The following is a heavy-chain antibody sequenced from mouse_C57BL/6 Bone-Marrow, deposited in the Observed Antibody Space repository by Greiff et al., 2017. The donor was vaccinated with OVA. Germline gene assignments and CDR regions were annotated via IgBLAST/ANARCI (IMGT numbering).Heavy chain of an antibody. V-gene: IGHV14-4*01. D-gene: IGHD1-1*01. CDR2: IDPENGDT. J-gene: IGHJ2*01. CDR3: TITPVVATGDY. CDR1: GFNIKDDY. Sequence: VQLKQSGAELVRPGASVKLSCTASGFNIKDDYMHWVKQRPEQGLEWIGWIDPENGDTEYASKFKGKATITADTSSNTAYLQLSSLTSEDSAVYYCTITPVVATGDYWGQGPTLTLPS.